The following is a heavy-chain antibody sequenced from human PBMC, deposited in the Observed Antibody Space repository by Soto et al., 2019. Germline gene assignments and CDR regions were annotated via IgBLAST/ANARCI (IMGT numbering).Heavy chain of an antibody. CDR3: ASPGGVGYCSGGSCSDAFDI. CDR1: GGSISSSSCY. Sequence: SETLSLTCTVGGGSISSSSCYWGWIRQPPGKGLEWIGSIYYSGSTYYNPSLKSRVTISVDTSKNQFSLKLSSVTAADTAVYYCASPGGVGYCSGGSCSDAFDIWGQGTMVT. J-gene: IGHJ3*02. CDR2: IYYSGST. D-gene: IGHD2-15*01. V-gene: IGHV4-39*01.